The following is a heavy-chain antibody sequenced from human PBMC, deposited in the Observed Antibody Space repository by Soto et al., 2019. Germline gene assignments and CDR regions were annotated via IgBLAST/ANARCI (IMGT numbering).Heavy chain of an antibody. CDR1: GFTFSSYG. D-gene: IGHD6-6*01. V-gene: IGHV3-33*01. J-gene: IGHJ6*02. CDR3: ARDRYEYSSSSPRRYYYYGMDV. CDR2: IWYDGSNK. Sequence: QVQLVESGGGVVQPGRSLRLSCAASGFTFSSYGMHWVRQAPGKGLEWVAVIWYDGSNKYYADSVKGRFTISRDNSKNTLYLQMTSLRAEDTAVYYCARDRYEYSSSSPRRYYYYGMDVWGQGTTVTVSS.